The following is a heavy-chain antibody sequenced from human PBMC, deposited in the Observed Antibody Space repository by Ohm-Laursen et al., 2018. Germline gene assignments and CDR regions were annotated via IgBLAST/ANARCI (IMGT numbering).Heavy chain of an antibody. V-gene: IGHV4-59*12. CDR1: GTSISSYY. CDR2: IDYSGST. D-gene: IGHD6-13*01. CDR3: ARAHQFSSRIHAARY. Sequence: GTLSLTCNVTGTSISSYYWNWIRQPPGKGLEWIGEIDYSGSTDYNPTLRSRVTISVDTSKNQFSLRLNYVTAADTAVYFCARAHQFSSRIHAARYWGQGTLVSVSS. J-gene: IGHJ4*02.